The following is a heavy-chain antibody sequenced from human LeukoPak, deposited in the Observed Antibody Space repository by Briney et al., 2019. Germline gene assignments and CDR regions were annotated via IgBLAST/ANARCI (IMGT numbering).Heavy chain of an antibody. V-gene: IGHV3-30*02. CDR2: IRYDGSKK. CDR1: GFAFRSHA. D-gene: IGHD4-17*01. Sequence: GGSLRLSCTASGFAFRSHAMHWVRQAPGKGLEGVAFIRYDGSKKFYADSVKGRFTISRDNSKNTLYLQMNSLRAEDTAVYYCAKIPYGDYVLDYYYYMDVWGKGTTVTISS. J-gene: IGHJ6*03. CDR3: AKIPYGDYVLDYYYYMDV.